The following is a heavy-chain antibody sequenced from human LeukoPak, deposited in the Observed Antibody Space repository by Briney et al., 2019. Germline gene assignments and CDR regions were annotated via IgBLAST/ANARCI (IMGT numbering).Heavy chain of an antibody. CDR1: GFTFDDYA. V-gene: IGHV3-9*01. CDR2: ISWNSGSI. J-gene: IGHJ4*02. Sequence: PGGSLRLSCAASGFTFDDYAMHWVRQAPGKGLEWVSGISWNSGSIGYADSVKGRFTISRDNAKNSLYLQMNSLRAEDTALYYCAKVRAGYSSSWYDYWGQGTLVTVSS. CDR3: AKVRAGYSSSWYDY. D-gene: IGHD6-13*01.